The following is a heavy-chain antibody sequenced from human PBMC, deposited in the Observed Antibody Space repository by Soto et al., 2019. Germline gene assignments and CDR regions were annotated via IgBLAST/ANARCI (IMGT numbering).Heavy chain of an antibody. CDR1: GFTFSSYS. J-gene: IGHJ5*02. V-gene: IGHV3-21*01. Sequence: LRLSCAASGFTFSSYSMNWVRQAPVKGLEWVSSISSSSSYIYYADSVKGRFTISRDNAKNSLYLQMNSLRAEDTAVYYCARDSIVVPAAIARNWFDPWGQGTLVTVSS. D-gene: IGHD2-2*01. CDR2: ISSSSSYI. CDR3: ARDSIVVPAAIARNWFDP.